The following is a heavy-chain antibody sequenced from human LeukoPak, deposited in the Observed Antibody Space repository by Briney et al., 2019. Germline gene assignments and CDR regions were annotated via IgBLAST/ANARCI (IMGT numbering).Heavy chain of an antibody. V-gene: IGHV7-4-1*02. CDR3: ARAARYCSGGSCFSPRTFDI. CDR1: GYTFTKYA. CDR2: ITTDTGNP. J-gene: IGHJ3*02. Sequence: GASVKVSSKASGYTFTKYAMNWVRQAPGQGLEWMGWITTDTGNPTYAQGFTGRFVFSLDTSVTTAYLQITSLEAEDTAMYYCARAARYCSGGSCFSPRTFDIWGQGTMVTVS. D-gene: IGHD2-15*01.